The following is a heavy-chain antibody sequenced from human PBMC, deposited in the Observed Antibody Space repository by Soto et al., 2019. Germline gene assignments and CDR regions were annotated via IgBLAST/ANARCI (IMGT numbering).Heavy chain of an antibody. CDR1: GFTFSDYY. CDR2: ISSSGSTI. V-gene: IGHV3-11*01. Sequence: VGSLRLSCAASGFTFSDYYMSWIRQAPGKGLEWVSYISSSGSTIYYADSVKGRFTISRDNAKNSLYLQMDSLRAEDTAVYYCARADTAMVHYYYYGMDVWGQGTTVTVSS. CDR3: ARADTAMVHYYYYGMDV. J-gene: IGHJ6*02. D-gene: IGHD5-18*01.